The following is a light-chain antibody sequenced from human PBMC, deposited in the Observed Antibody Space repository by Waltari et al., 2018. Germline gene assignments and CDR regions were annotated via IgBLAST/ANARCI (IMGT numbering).Light chain of an antibody. CDR3: QQRGNWPPYT. CDR2: DAS. J-gene: IGKJ2*01. Sequence: EIVLTQSPASLSLSPGERATLSCRASQSLSSYLAWYQQKPGQAPRLLIYDASNRATGSPARFSGSGSETDFTLTISSLEPEDFAVYYCQQRGNWPPYTFGQGTKLEIK. CDR1: QSLSSY. V-gene: IGKV3-11*01.